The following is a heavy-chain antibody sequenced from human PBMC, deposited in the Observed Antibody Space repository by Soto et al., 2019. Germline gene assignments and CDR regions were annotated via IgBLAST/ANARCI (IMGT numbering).Heavy chain of an antibody. J-gene: IGHJ4*02. V-gene: IGHV3-13*01. D-gene: IGHD1-26*01. CDR2: IGTAGDT. CDR1: GFTFSSYD. CDR3: ARGRCGATRDGDYFDY. Sequence: GGSLRLSCAASGFTFSSYDMHWVRQATGKGLEWVSAIGTAGDTYYPGSVKGRFTISRENAKNSLYLQMNSLRAGDTAVYYCARGRCGATRDGDYFDYWGQGTLVPVYS.